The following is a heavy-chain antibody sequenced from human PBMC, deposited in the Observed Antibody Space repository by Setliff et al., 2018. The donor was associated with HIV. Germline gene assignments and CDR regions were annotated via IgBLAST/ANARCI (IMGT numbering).Heavy chain of an antibody. CDR3: ARDKRASFDGLDV. CDR2: IYHSGST. Sequence: SETLSLTCTVSGDFFSSDYYWGWIRQPPGKGLEWIGEIYHSGSTDYNPSLKSRVTISVDKSRNQFSLKLSSVTAADTAVYYCARDKRASFDGLDVWGQGTTVTVSS. V-gene: IGHV4-38-2*02. J-gene: IGHJ6*02. CDR1: GDFFSSDYY.